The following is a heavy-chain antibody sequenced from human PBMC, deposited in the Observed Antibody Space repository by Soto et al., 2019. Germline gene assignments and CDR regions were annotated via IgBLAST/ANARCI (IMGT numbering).Heavy chain of an antibody. J-gene: IGHJ5*02. Sequence: QVQLQESGPGLVKPSETLSLTCTVSGGSVSSGSYYWSWIRQPPGKGLEWIGYIYYRGSTNYNPSLRSRVXXXVXXSTDQSSLQTSSVPAADTAVYYCARGYYGSGSYYNVDWFDPWGQGTLVTVSP. D-gene: IGHD3-10*01. V-gene: IGHV4-61*01. CDR3: ARGYYGSGSYYNVDWFDP. CDR1: GGSVSSGSYY. CDR2: IYYRGST.